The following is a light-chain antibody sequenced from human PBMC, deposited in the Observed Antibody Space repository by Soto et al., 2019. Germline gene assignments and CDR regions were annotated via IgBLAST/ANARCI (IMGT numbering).Light chain of an antibody. CDR3: QQYYESPFT. CDR1: QSVLYSSNNKNY. CDR2: WAS. J-gene: IGKJ3*01. V-gene: IGKV4-1*01. Sequence: DFVMTQSPDSLAVSLGERATINCKSSQSVLYSSNNKNYLAWYQQKPGQPPKLLIYWASTRQSGVPDRFSGSGSGTDFTLTISSLQAEDVALYFCQQYYESPFTFGNGTKVDLK.